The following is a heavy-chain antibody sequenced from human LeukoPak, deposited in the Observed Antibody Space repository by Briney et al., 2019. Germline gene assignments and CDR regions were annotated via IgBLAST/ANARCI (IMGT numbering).Heavy chain of an antibody. CDR1: GFTFSDYY. V-gene: IGHV3-11*05. J-gene: IGHJ5*02. D-gene: IGHD1-26*01. CDR3: ARGGHGAADQ. Sequence: GGSLRLSCAASGFTFSDYYMSSSRQAPGKGLEWLSYISPSTTHTSYADSVKGRFTISRDNTKNLLFLQMNSLRAEDTAVYYCARGGHGAADQWGQGTLVTVS. CDR2: ISPSTTHT.